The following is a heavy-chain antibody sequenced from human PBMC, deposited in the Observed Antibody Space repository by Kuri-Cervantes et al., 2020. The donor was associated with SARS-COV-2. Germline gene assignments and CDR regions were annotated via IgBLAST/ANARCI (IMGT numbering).Heavy chain of an antibody. CDR3: ARSPGAYFVY. V-gene: IGHV3-30*04. CDR2: IPYDGSNK. J-gene: IGHJ4*02. D-gene: IGHD3-10*01. CDR1: GFTFSSYA. Sequence: GESLKISCAASGFTFSSYAMHWVRQAPGKGLEWVAVIPYDGSNKYYADSVKGRFTISRDNSKNTLYLQMNSLRAEDTAVYYCARSPGAYFVYWGQGTLVTVSS.